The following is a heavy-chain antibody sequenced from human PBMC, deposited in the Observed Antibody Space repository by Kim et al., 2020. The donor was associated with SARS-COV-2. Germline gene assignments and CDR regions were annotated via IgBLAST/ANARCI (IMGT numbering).Heavy chain of an antibody. Sequence: VGSLRLSCAASGFTFSSYGMHWVRQAPGKGLEWVAVIWYDGSNKYYADSVKGRFTISRDNSKNTLYLQMNSLRAEDTAVYYCARDVLGYSYGFDYWGQGTLVTVSS. CDR2: IWYDGSNK. CDR1: GFTFSSYG. CDR3: ARDVLGYSYGFDY. V-gene: IGHV3-33*01. J-gene: IGHJ4*02. D-gene: IGHD5-18*01.